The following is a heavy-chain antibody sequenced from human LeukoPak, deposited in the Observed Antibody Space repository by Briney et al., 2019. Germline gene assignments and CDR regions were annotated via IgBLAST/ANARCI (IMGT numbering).Heavy chain of an antibody. V-gene: IGHV4-34*01. CDR3: ARARGVVVPAAMWGWFDP. J-gene: IGHJ5*02. CDR2: INHSGST. Sequence: PSETLSLTCAVYGGSFSGYYWSWIRQPPGKGLEWIGEINHSGSTNYNPSLKSRVTISVDTSKSQFSLKLSSVTAADTAVYYCARARGVVVPAAMWGWFDPWGQGTLVTVSS. D-gene: IGHD2-2*01. CDR1: GGSFSGYY.